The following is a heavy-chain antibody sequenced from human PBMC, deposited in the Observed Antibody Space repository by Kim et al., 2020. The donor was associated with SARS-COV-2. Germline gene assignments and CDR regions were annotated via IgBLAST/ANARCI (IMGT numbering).Heavy chain of an antibody. D-gene: IGHD3-22*01. J-gene: IGHJ3*02. V-gene: IGHV6-1*01. Sequence: DYEGSVKSRITINADTSTNQFSLQLNSVSPEDTAVYYCARDTPGQKGYDIWGQGTMVTVSS. CDR3: ARDTPGQKGYDI.